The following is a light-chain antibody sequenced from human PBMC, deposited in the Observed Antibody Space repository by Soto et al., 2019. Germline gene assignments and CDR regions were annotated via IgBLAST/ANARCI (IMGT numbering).Light chain of an antibody. J-gene: IGLJ1*01. V-gene: IGLV2-14*01. CDR3: SSYSTSYFYF. CDR1: TSDIGFYDY. Sequence: QAVLTHPAYVYRSPGQSLTIVCNGTTSDIGFYDYVSWYQQYPGKAPKLLIYGVTIRPSGISNRFSGSKSGSTASLTISGLRDEDEADYYCSSYSTSYFYFFGSGTNVTVL. CDR2: GVT.